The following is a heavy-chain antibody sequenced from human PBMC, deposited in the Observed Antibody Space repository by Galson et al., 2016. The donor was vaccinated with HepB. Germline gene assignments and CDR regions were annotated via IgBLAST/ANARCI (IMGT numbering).Heavy chain of an antibody. V-gene: IGHV1-8*01. D-gene: IGHD3-10*02. CDR3: ARSHLSIAFVRGGLDY. J-gene: IGHJ4*02. CDR2: MSPNSGDT. Sequence: WMGRMSPNSGDTGYTQKFQGRVTLTRNTSTSTVYMELSGLKSEDTGVYYCARSHLSIAFVRGGLDYWGQGTLVTVSS.